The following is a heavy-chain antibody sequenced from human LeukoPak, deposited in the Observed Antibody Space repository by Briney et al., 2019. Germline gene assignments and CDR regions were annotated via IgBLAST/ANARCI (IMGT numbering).Heavy chain of an antibody. V-gene: IGHV3-53*01. CDR1: GLTVSNNY. CDR2: IYSGGST. Sequence: GGSLRLSCAVSGLTVSNNYMGWVRQAPGKGLEWVSVIYSGGSTYYADSVKGRFTISRDNSKNTVYLQMNSLRDEDTAVYYCARNAGYWGQGTLVTVSS. J-gene: IGHJ4*02. CDR3: ARNAGY.